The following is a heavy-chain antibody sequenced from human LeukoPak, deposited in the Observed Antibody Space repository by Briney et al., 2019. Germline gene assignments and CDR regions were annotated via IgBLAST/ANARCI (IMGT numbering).Heavy chain of an antibody. J-gene: IGHJ4*02. Sequence: SETLSLTCTVSGGSISSSSYYRGWIRQPPGKGLEWIGSIYYSGSTYYNPTLKSRVTISVDTSKNQFSLKLSSVTAADTAVYYCARVYSSSFDYWGQGTLVTVSS. CDR3: ARVYSSSFDY. CDR2: IYYSGST. D-gene: IGHD6-13*01. CDR1: GGSISSSSYY. V-gene: IGHV4-39*01.